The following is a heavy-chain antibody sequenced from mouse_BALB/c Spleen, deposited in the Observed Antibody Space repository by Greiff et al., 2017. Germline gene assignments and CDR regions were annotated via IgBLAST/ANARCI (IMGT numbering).Heavy chain of an antibody. J-gene: IGHJ2*01. CDR3: ARYGNYDYFDY. CDR1: GYAFTNYL. D-gene: IGHD2-1*01. Sequence: QVQLKESGAELVRPGTSVKVSCKASGYAFTNYLIEWVKQRPGQGLEWIGVINPGSGGTNYNEKFKGKATLTADKSSSTAYMQLSSLTSDDSAVYFCARYGNYDYFDYWGQGTTLTVSS. CDR2: INPGSGGT. V-gene: IGHV1-54*01.